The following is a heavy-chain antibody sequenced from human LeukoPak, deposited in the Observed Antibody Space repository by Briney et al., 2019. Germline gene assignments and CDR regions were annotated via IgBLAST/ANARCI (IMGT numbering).Heavy chain of an antibody. Sequence: ASVKVSRKASGYTFTGYYMHWVRQAPGQGLEWMGWINPNSGGTNYAQKFQGRVTMTRDTSISTAYMELSRLRSDDTAVYYCARACSRQLVLRMGYWGQGTLVTVSS. CDR2: INPNSGGT. CDR1: GYTFTGYY. J-gene: IGHJ4*02. D-gene: IGHD6-13*01. CDR3: ARACSRQLVLRMGY. V-gene: IGHV1-2*02.